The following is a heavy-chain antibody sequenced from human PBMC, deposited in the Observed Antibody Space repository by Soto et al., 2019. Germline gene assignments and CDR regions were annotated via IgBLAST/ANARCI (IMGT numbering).Heavy chain of an antibody. J-gene: IGHJ3*02. D-gene: IGHD6-13*01. V-gene: IGHV3-7*02. Sequence: EVQLEESGGDLVQPGGSLRLSCAASGFTLSAYWMTWVRQAPGKGLEWVANINRDGSKKSYLDSVRGRFTISRDNVGXXXXXXXXXXXXXXXXXXXXXXXXXXXSXSLYLDAFDIWGQGTMVTVSS. CDR3: XXXXXXXSXSLYLDAFDI. CDR1: GFTLSAYW. CDR2: INRDGSKK.